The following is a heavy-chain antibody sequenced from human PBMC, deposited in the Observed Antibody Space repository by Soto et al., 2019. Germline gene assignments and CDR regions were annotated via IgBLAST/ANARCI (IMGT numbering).Heavy chain of an antibody. J-gene: IGHJ3*02. CDR1: GGSISSYY. V-gene: IGHV4-59*01. D-gene: IGHD1-26*01. CDR3: ARAPIVGATHAFDI. Sequence: SETLSLTCTVSGGSISSYYWSWTRQPPGKGLEWIGYIYYSGSTNYNPSLKSRVTISVDTSKNQFSLKLSSVTAADTAVYYCARAPIVGATHAFDIWGQGTMVTVSS. CDR2: IYYSGST.